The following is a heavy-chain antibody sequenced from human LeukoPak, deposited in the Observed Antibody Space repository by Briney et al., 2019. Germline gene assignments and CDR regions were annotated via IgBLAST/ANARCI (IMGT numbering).Heavy chain of an antibody. CDR2: IYTSGST. CDR1: GGSISSYY. V-gene: IGHV4-4*07. D-gene: IGHD3-22*01. CDR3: ARASYYYDSSGYYFDY. J-gene: IGHJ4*02. Sequence: SETLSLTCTVSGGSISSYYWSWIWQPAGKGLEWIRRIYTSGSTNYNPSLKSRVTMSVDTSKNQFSLKLSSVTAADTAVYYCARASYYYDSSGYYFDYWGQGTPVTVSS.